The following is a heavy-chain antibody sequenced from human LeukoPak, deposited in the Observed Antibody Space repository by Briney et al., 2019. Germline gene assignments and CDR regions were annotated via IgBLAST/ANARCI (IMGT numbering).Heavy chain of an antibody. J-gene: IGHJ4*02. CDR2: INHSGST. D-gene: IGHD3-10*01. CDR3: ARQFGSGRKGEPYYFDY. Sequence: SETLSLTCAVYGGSFSGYYWSWIRQPPGKGLEWIGEINHSGSTNYNPSLKSRVTISVDTSKNQFSLKLSSVTAADTAVYYCARQFGSGRKGEPYYFDYWGQGTLVTVSS. V-gene: IGHV4-34*01. CDR1: GGSFSGYY.